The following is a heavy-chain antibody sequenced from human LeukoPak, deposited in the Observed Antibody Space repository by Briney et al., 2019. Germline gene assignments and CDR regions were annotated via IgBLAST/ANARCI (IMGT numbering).Heavy chain of an antibody. CDR2: IKQDGSEK. CDR3: ARDSGPYLIDY. D-gene: IGHD2-2*01. CDR1: GFTFSSYW. J-gene: IGHJ4*02. Sequence: GGSLRLSCAASGFTFSSYWMSWVRQAPGKGLEWVANIKQDGSEKYYVDSVKGRFTISRDNAKNSLYLQMNSLRAEDTAEYYCARDSGPYLIDYWGQGTLVTVSS. V-gene: IGHV3-7*01.